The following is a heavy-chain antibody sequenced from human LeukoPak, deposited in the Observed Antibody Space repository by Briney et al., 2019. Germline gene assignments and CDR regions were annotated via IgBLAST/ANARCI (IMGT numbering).Heavy chain of an antibody. CDR3: ASSAAAEAMVY. Sequence: GGSLRLSCAASGFTFSSYEMNWVRQAPGKGLEWVSYISSSSSTIYYADSVKGRFTISRDNAKNSLYLQMNSLRAEDTAVYYCASSAAAEAMVYWGQGTLVTVSS. CDR2: ISSSSSTI. J-gene: IGHJ4*02. D-gene: IGHD6-13*01. CDR1: GFTFSSYE. V-gene: IGHV3-48*03.